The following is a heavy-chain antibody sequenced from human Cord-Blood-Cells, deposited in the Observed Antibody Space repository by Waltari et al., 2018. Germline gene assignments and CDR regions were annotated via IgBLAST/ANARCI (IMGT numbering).Heavy chain of an antibody. CDR2: TYYRSKWYN. J-gene: IGHJ3*02. CDR1: GDSVSSNSAA. Sequence: QVQLQQSGPGLVKPSQTLSLTCAISGDSVSSNSAAWNWIRQSPSRGLEWLGKTYYRSKWYNDYAVSVKSRITINPDTSKNQFSLQLNSVTPEDTAVYYCARDLRLTGARLLDAFDIWGQGTMVTVSS. CDR3: ARDLRLTGARLLDAFDI. D-gene: IGHD7-27*01. V-gene: IGHV6-1*01.